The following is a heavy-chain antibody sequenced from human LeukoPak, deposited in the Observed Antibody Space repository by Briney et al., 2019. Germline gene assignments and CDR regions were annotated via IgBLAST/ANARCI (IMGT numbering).Heavy chain of an antibody. J-gene: IGHJ4*02. V-gene: IGHV3-30*04. CDR3: AREEKTQLAPSDY. D-gene: IGHD6-6*01. Sequence: GGSLRLSSAASGFTFSSYAMHWVLQAPGKGLEWVAVISYDGSNKYYADSVKGRFTISRDNSKNTLYLQMNSLRAEDTAVYYCAREEKTQLAPSDYWGQGTLVTVSS. CDR2: ISYDGSNK. CDR1: GFTFSSYA.